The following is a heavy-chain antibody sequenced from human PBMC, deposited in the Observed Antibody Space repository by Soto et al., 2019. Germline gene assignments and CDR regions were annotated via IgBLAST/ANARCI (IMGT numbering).Heavy chain of an antibody. V-gene: IGHV4-39*01. J-gene: IGHJ5*02. CDR2: IYYSGST. CDR3: ASPIRNCSGGSCYMWGGWFDP. CDR1: GGSISSSSYY. Sequence: SETLSLTCTVSGGSISSSSYYWGWIRQPPGKGLEWIGSIYYSGSTYYNPSLKSRVTISVDTSKNQFSLKLSSVTAADTAVYYCASPIRNCSGGSCYMWGGWFDPWGQGTLVTVSS. D-gene: IGHD2-15*01.